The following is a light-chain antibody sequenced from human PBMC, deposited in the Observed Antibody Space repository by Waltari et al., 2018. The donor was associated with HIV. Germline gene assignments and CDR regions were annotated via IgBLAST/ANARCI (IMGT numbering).Light chain of an antibody. Sequence: SYELTQPPSVSVSPGQTARITCSGDALPKQSAYWYQQKPGQAPVLVIYKDSERPSGMPERFSGSSSGTTVTLTISGGQAEDEADYYCQSADSSGTYLVVFGGGTKLTVL. CDR3: QSADSSGTYLVV. CDR2: KDS. J-gene: IGLJ2*01. CDR1: ALPKQS. V-gene: IGLV3-25*03.